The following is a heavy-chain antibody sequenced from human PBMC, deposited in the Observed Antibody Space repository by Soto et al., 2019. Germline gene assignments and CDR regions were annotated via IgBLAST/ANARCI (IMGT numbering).Heavy chain of an antibody. Sequence: EVQLVQSGGGLVQPGGSLRLSCVGSGFTFTDFYMNWVRQAPGKGLEWVAKIRPAGTETNYVESVRGRFTTSRDNAKNSLFLQMNSLRADDTALYYGAGWGGHDYNYWGQGILVTVSS. CDR3: AGWGGHDYNY. CDR1: GFTFTDFY. J-gene: IGHJ4*02. D-gene: IGHD4-4*01. V-gene: IGHV3-7*03. CDR2: IRPAGTET.